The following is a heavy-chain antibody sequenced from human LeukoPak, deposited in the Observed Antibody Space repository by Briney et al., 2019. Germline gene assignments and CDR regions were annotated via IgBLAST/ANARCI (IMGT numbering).Heavy chain of an antibody. CDR1: GYSISPPYY. V-gene: IGHV4-38-2*01. CDR3: ARQGDDYGAMDY. D-gene: IGHD4/OR15-4a*01. CDR2: IYHTGTT. J-gene: IGHJ4*02. Sequence: SETLSLTCAVSGYSISPPYYWGWTRQPPGKGREWIGTIYHTGTTSYNSSLESRVTMSVDTSKNQFSLKLSSVIAADAAIYYCARQGDDYGAMDYWGQGTLVSVSS.